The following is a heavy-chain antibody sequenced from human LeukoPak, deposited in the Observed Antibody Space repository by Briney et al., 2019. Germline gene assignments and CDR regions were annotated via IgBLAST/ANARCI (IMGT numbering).Heavy chain of an antibody. V-gene: IGHV1-18*01. D-gene: IGHD2-21*02. Sequence: ASVKVPCKASGYTFTSYGISWVRQAPGQGLEWMGWISAYNGNTNYAQKLQGRVTMTTDTSTSAAYMELRSLRSDDTAVYYCARDIVVVTARPGRYDYWGQGTLVTVSS. CDR2: ISAYNGNT. CDR3: ARDIVVVTARPGRYDY. CDR1: GYTFTSYG. J-gene: IGHJ4*02.